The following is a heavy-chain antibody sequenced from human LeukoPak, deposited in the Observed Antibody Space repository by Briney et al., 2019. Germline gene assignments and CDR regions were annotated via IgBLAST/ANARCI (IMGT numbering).Heavy chain of an antibody. V-gene: IGHV3-53*01. D-gene: IGHD5-24*01. CDR3: VKTAGRDGGY. CDR1: GFTVSSNY. CDR2: IYSGGST. J-gene: IGHJ4*02. Sequence: QTGGSLRLSCAASGFTVSSNYMSWVRQAPGKGLEWVSVIYSGGSTYYADSVKGRFTISRDYTKNSVYLQMNSLRAEDTAVYYCVKTAGRDGGYWGQGTLVTVSS.